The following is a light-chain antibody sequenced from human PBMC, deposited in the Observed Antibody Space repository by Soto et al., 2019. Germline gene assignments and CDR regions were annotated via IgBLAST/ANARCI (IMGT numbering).Light chain of an antibody. Sequence: DIQMTQSPSSLSASVGDRVTISCRASQSISTYLNWYQQKPGTAPRLLIYRASSVKSGVPPRFSGSGSGRDFTLTISSLRPEDIATYFCQQSYSSPPWTFGQGTNADIK. CDR3: QQSYSSPPWT. CDR1: QSISTY. CDR2: RAS. V-gene: IGKV1-39*01. J-gene: IGKJ1*01.